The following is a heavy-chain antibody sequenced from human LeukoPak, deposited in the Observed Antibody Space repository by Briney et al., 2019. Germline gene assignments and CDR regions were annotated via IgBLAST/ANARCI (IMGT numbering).Heavy chain of an antibody. Sequence: GASVKVSSKVSGYTLTELSMHWVRQAPGKGLEWMGGFDPEDGETIYAQKFQGRVTMTEDTSTDTAYMELSSLRSEDTAVYYCATDFGSGWYVGYWGQGTLVTVSS. J-gene: IGHJ4*02. CDR1: GYTLTELS. CDR2: FDPEDGET. CDR3: ATDFGSGWYVGY. V-gene: IGHV1-24*01. D-gene: IGHD6-19*01.